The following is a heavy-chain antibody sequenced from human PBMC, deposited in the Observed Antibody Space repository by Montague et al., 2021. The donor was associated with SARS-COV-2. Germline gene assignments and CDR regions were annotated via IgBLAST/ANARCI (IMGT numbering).Heavy chain of an antibody. Sequence: CAISGDSVSLYWATWNWDRQSPSRGLEWLGRTYYRSKWYNDYAVSLRGRVTINPDTSKNQFSLQLNSVTPEDTAIYYCTSGREGNYNVMDVWGQGTTVTVSS. CDR2: TYYRSKWYN. V-gene: IGHV6-1*01. CDR3: TSGREGNYNVMDV. CDR1: GDSVSLYWAT. J-gene: IGHJ6*02. D-gene: IGHD3-10*01.